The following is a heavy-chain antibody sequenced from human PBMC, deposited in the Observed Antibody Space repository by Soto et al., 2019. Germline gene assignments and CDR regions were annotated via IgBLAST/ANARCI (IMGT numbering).Heavy chain of an antibody. CDR2: ISSSGSTI. CDR1: GFTFSDYY. CDR3: ARDSDGYSSGWYDY. D-gene: IGHD6-19*01. Sequence: GGSLRLSCAASGFTFSDYYMIWIRQAPGKGPEWVSYISSSGSTIYYADSVKGRFTISRDNAKNSLYLQMNGLRAEDTAVYYCARDSDGYSSGWYDYWGQGTLVTSPQ. V-gene: IGHV3-11*01. J-gene: IGHJ4*02.